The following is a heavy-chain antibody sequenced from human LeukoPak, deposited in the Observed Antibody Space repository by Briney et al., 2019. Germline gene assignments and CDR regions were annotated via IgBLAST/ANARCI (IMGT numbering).Heavy chain of an antibody. CDR2: INPSGGST. J-gene: IGHJ4*02. CDR1: GYTFTSYY. V-gene: IGHV1-46*01. D-gene: IGHD6-19*01. Sequence: ASVKVSCKASGYTFTSYYMHWVRQAPGQGLEWMGIINPSGGSTSYARKFQGRVTMTRDTSTSTVYMELSSLRSEDTAVYYCARDWDPGFGGWYDGGDFGYWGQGTLVTVSS. CDR3: ARDWDPGFGGWYDGGDFGY.